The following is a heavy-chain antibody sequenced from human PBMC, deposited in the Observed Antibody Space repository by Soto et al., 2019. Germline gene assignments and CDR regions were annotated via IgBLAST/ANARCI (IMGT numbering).Heavy chain of an antibody. V-gene: IGHV4-30-2*03. J-gene: IGHJ6*02. Sequence: PSETLSLSCAVSGGSISSGGYSWSWIRQPPGKGLEWIGSIYHSGSTYYNPSLKSRVTISVDTSKNQFSLKLSSVTAADTAVYYGALKNHDFWRGYRSRGMDVWGQGTTVTVSS. D-gene: IGHD3-3*01. CDR1: GGSISSGGYS. CDR3: ALKNHDFWRGYRSRGMDV. CDR2: IYHSGST.